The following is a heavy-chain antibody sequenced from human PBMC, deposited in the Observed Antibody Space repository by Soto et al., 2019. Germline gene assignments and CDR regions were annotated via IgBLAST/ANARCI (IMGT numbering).Heavy chain of an antibody. D-gene: IGHD2-15*01. Sequence: LSLTCTVSGGSISSSSYYWGWIRQPPGKGLEWIGSIYYSGSTYYNPSLKSRVTISVDTSKNQFSLKLSSVTAADTAVYYCAGVPVSSGYCSGGSCYSGWFDPWGQGTLVTVSS. CDR2: IYYSGST. CDR3: AGVPVSSGYCSGGSCYSGWFDP. CDR1: GGSISSSSYY. V-gene: IGHV4-39*01. J-gene: IGHJ5*02.